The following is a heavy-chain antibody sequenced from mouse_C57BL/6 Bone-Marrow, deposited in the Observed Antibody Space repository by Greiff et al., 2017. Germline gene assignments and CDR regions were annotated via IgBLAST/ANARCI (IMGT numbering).Heavy chain of an antibody. V-gene: IGHV1-53*01. CDR3: ARGNLPVYDGYYFYYAMDY. J-gene: IGHJ4*01. Sequence: QVQLQQPGTELVKPGASVKLSCKASGYTFTSYWMHWVKQRPGQGLEWIGNINPSNGGTNYNEKFKSKATLTVDKSSSTAYMQLSSLTSEDSAVYYCARGNLPVYDGYYFYYAMDYWGQGTSVTVSS. CDR2: INPSNGGT. CDR1: GYTFTSYW. D-gene: IGHD2-3*01.